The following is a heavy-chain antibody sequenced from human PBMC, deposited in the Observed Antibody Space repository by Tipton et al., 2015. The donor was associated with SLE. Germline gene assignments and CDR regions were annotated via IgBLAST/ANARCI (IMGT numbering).Heavy chain of an antibody. J-gene: IGHJ4*02. CDR3: ATYVAIAAADIDY. CDR2: IYYTGTT. D-gene: IGHD6-13*01. CDR1: GHSVSRDYY. V-gene: IGHV4-38-2*01. Sequence: TLSLTCAVSGHSVSRDYYWGWIRQPPGKGLEWIGSIYYTGTTYYNPSLKRLVTISFDTSKNHFSLKLSSVTAADTAVYFCATYVAIAAADIDYWGQGMLVTVSS.